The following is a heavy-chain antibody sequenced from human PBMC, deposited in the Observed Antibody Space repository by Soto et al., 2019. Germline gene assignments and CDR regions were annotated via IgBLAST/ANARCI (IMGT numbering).Heavy chain of an antibody. CDR2: IYYSGST. J-gene: IGHJ5*02. CDR3: ARSQSGYSSSRTLFDP. V-gene: IGHV4-59*07. CDR1: GGSISSYY. D-gene: IGHD6-13*01. Sequence: SDTLSLTCTVSGGSISSYYWSWIRQPPGKGLEWIGYIYYSGSTNYDPSLKSRVTISVDTSKNQFSLKLSSVTAADTAVYYCARSQSGYSSSRTLFDPWGQGTLVTSP.